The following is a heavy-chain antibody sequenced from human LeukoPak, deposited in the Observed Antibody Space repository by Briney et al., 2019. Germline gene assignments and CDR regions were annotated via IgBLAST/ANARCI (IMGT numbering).Heavy chain of an antibody. CDR1: RFTFSSYA. Sequence: GGSLRLSCAASRFTFSSYAMTWVRQAPGKGLEWVAVISYDGSNKYYADSVKGRFTISRDNSKNTLYLQMNSLRAEDTAVYYCARDPTMIPWYYFDYWGQGTLVTVSS. CDR2: ISYDGSNK. D-gene: IGHD3-22*01. V-gene: IGHV3-30*04. CDR3: ARDPTMIPWYYFDY. J-gene: IGHJ4*02.